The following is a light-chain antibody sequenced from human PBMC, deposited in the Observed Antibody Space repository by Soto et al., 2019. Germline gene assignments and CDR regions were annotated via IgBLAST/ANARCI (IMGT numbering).Light chain of an antibody. CDR1: SSNIGAGYD. CDR2: GNS. CDR3: QSYDSSLSGPVV. Sequence: QSVLTQPPSVSGAPGQRVTISCTGSSSNIGAGYDVHWYQQLPGTAPKLLIYGNSNRLSGVPDRFSGSKSGTSASLAITGLQAEDEADYYCQSYDSSLSGPVVFGGGTKLTVL. V-gene: IGLV1-40*01. J-gene: IGLJ2*01.